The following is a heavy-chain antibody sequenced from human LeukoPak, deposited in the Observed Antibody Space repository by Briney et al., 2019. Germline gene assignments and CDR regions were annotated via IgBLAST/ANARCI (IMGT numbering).Heavy chain of an antibody. J-gene: IGHJ4*02. D-gene: IGHD2-15*01. CDR3: ARDSSYSIDY. CDR2: ISYDGSNK. Sequence: GGSLRLSCAASGFTFSSYGMHWVRQAPGKGLEWVAVISYDGSNKYYADSVKGRFTISRDNSKNTLYLQMNSLRAEDTAVYYCARDSSYSIDYWGQGTLVTVSS. CDR1: GFTFSSYG. V-gene: IGHV3-30*03.